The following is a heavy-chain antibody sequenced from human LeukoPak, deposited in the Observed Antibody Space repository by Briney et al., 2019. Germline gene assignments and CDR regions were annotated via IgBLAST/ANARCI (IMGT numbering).Heavy chain of an antibody. Sequence: ASVKVSCKASGYTFTGYYMHWVRQAPGQGLEWMGWISAYNGNTNYAQKLQGRVTMTTDTSTSTAYMELRSLRSDDTAVYYCARVGTYYDSSGYRENWFDPWGQGTLVTVSS. CDR3: ARVGTYYDSSGYRENWFDP. CDR1: GYTFTGYY. D-gene: IGHD3-22*01. J-gene: IGHJ5*02. V-gene: IGHV1-18*04. CDR2: ISAYNGNT.